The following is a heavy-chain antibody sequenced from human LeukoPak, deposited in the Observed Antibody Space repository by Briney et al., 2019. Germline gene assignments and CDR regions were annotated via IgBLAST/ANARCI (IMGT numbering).Heavy chain of an antibody. D-gene: IGHD3-22*01. CDR2: IYPGDSDT. CDR3: ARGRVVSMIVVADAFDI. J-gene: IGHJ3*02. Sequence: GESLKISCKGSGYSFTSYWIGWVRQMPGKGLEWMGIIYPGDSDTRYSPSFQGQVTISADKSISTAYLPWSSLKASDTAMNYCARGRVVSMIVVADAFDIWGQGTMVTVSS. CDR1: GYSFTSYW. V-gene: IGHV5-51*01.